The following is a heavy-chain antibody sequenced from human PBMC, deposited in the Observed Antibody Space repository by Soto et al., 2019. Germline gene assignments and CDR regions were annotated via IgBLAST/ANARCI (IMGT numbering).Heavy chain of an antibody. J-gene: IGHJ5*02. CDR2: ISPNSGGT. Sequence: QVRLVQSGAEVKRPGASVRVSCKASGYKFTGYHIHWVRQAPGQGLEWMGWISPNSGGTNYAQKFQGRVTMTRDMSLTTAYMDLYSLRSDDAAVYYCARDQDSYDGSGRVSGWFDPWGQGTLVTVSS. V-gene: IGHV1-2*02. D-gene: IGHD3-22*01. CDR1: GYKFTGYH. CDR3: ARDQDSYDGSGRVSGWFDP.